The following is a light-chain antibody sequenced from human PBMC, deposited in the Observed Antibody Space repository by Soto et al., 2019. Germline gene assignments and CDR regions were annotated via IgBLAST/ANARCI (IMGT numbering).Light chain of an antibody. J-gene: IGLJ2*01. CDR2: EVS. Sequence: QSVLTQPPSASGSPGQSVTISCTGTSSDVGGYNYVSWYQQHPGKAPKLMIYEVSKRPSGVPDRFSGSKSGNTASLTVSGLQAEDEADYYCSSYAGSNNSVFGGGTKRTFL. CDR1: SSDVGGYNY. V-gene: IGLV2-8*01. CDR3: SSYAGSNNSV.